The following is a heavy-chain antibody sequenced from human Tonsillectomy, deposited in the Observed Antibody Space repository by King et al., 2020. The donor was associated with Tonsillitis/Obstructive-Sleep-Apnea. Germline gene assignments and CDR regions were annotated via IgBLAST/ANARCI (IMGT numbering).Heavy chain of an antibody. J-gene: IGHJ4*02. D-gene: IGHD3-3*01. V-gene: IGHV4-34*01. CDR3: ASRFRSIFEVVSDY. Sequence: VQLQQWGAGLLKPSETLSLTCAVYGGSFSGYYWSWIRQPPGKGLEWIGEINHSGSTNYNPSLKSRVTISVDTSKNQFSLKLSSVTAADTAVYYCASRFRSIFEVVSDYWGQGTLVTVSS. CDR2: INHSGST. CDR1: GGSFSGYY.